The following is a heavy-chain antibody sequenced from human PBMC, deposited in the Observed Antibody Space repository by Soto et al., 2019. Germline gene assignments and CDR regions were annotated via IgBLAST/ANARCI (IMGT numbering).Heavy chain of an antibody. CDR1: GGSVSSGSYY. CDR3: ARDKDRYYFDY. J-gene: IGHJ4*02. CDR2: IYYSGST. Sequence: PSETLSLTCTVSGGSVSSGSYYWSWIRQPPGKGLEWIGYIYYSGSTNYNPSLKSRVTISVDTSKNQFSLKLSSVTAADTAVYYCARDKDRYYFDYWGQGTLVTVSS. V-gene: IGHV4-61*01.